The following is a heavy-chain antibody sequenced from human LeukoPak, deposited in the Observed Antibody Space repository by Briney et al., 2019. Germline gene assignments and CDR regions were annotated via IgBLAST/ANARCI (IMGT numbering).Heavy chain of an antibody. D-gene: IGHD3-10*01. V-gene: IGHV1-8*01. CDR2: MNPNSGNT. Sequence: ASVKVSCKASGYTFTSYDINWVRQATGQGLEWMGWMNPNSGNTGYAQKFQGRVTMTRNTYISTAYMELSSLRSEDAAVYYCARAYYYGSGSYSLNWFDPWGQGTLVTVSS. CDR1: GYTFTSYD. J-gene: IGHJ5*02. CDR3: ARAYYYGSGSYSLNWFDP.